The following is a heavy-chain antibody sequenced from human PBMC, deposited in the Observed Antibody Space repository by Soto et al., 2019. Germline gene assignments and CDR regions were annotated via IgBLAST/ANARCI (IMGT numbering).Heavy chain of an antibody. CDR3: ARRGEGRFLEWSSNWFDP. CDR1: GGTFSSYA. V-gene: IGHV1-69*01. CDR2: SIPIFGTA. D-gene: IGHD3-3*01. Sequence: QVQLVQSGAEVKKPGSSVKVSCKASGGTFSSYAISWVRQAHGQGLEWMGGSIPIFGTANYAQKFQGRVTITADESTSTADMELSSLRSEDTAVYYCARRGEGRFLEWSSNWFDPWGQGTLVTVSS. J-gene: IGHJ5*02.